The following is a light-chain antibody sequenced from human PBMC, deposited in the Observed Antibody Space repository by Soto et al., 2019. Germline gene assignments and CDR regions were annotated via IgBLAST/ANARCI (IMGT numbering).Light chain of an antibody. CDR1: QSVSSIY. V-gene: IGKV3-20*01. J-gene: IGKJ1*01. Sequence: EIVLRQSPGTLSLSAGERATLSCRASQSVSSIYLGWYQQKPGQAPRLLVYGASSRATGIPDRFSGSGSGTDFTLTISRLEPEDFAVYYCQQYGDSTGWTFGQGTKVDTK. CDR3: QQYGDSTGWT. CDR2: GAS.